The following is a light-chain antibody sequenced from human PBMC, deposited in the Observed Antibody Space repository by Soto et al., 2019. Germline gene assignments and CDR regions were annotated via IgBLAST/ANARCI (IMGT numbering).Light chain of an antibody. J-gene: IGLJ3*02. Sequence: QSALTQPASVSRSPGQSITISCTGTSSDVGGYNYVSWFQHHPGKAPKLIIYDVSNRPSGVSYRFSGSKSGNTASLTISGLQAEDEADYYCSSYTTSSTPVFGGGTKLTVL. V-gene: IGLV2-14*03. CDR3: SSYTTSSTPV. CDR1: SSDVGGYNY. CDR2: DVS.